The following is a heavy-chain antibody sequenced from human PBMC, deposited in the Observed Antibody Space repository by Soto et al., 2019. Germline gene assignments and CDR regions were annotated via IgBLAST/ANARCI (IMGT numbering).Heavy chain of an antibody. J-gene: IGHJ4*02. CDR3: ARNGAVAGKLDY. CDR2: ISSSSGYI. D-gene: IGHD6-19*01. CDR1: GLTFSTYT. V-gene: IGHV3-21*01. Sequence: GGSLRLSCAASGLTFSTYTMNWVRQATGKGLEWVSSISSSSGYIYYADSVKGRFTISRDNAKKSLYLQMNSLRAEDTAVYYCARNGAVAGKLDYWGQGTLVTVSS.